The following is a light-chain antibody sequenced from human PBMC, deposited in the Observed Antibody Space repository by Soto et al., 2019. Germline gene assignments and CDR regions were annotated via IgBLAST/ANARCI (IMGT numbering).Light chain of an antibody. V-gene: IGKV2-28*01. CDR1: KSLLHSNGYNY. CDR2: LGS. CDR3: MQALQTPPWT. J-gene: IGKJ1*01. Sequence: DIVMTQSPLSLPVTPGERASISCRSSKSLLHSNGYNYLDWYLQKPGQSPQLLIYLGSNRASGVPDRFSGSGSGTDFTLKISRVEAEDVGVYYCMQALQTPPWTFGQGIKVEIK.